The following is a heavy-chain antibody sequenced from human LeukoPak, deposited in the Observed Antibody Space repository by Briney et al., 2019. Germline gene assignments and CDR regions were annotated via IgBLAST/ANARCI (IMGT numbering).Heavy chain of an antibody. J-gene: IGHJ5*02. V-gene: IGHV4-59*01. Sequence: SETLSLTCTVSGGSIRSSHWGWIRQPPGKGLESIGYIYYSGTSNYNPSLKSRVTMSVDTSNNQFSLKLNSVTAADTAVYYCAKAAGYSTIYWFDPWGQGTLVTVSS. CDR2: IYYSGTS. CDR1: GGSIRSSH. D-gene: IGHD6-13*01. CDR3: AKAAGYSTIYWFDP.